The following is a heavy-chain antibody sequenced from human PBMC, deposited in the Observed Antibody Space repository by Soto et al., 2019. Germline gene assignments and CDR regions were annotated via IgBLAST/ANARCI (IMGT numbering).Heavy chain of an antibody. CDR2: IIPIFGTA. V-gene: IGHV1-69*06. CDR1: GGTFSSYA. Sequence: GASVKVSCKASGGTFSSYAISWVRQAPGQGLEWMGGIIPIFGTANYAQKFQGRVTITADKSTSTAYMELSSLRSEDTAVYYCAREDRGYDFWSGYFGSRYYYGMDVWGQGTTVTV. CDR3: AREDRGYDFWSGYFGSRYYYGMDV. J-gene: IGHJ6*02. D-gene: IGHD3-3*01.